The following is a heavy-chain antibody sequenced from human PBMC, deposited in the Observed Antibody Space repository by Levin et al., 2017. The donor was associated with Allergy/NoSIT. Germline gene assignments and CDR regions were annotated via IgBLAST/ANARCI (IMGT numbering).Heavy chain of an antibody. D-gene: IGHD6-19*01. V-gene: IGHV3-7*04. Sequence: GGSLRLSCAASGFTFSSYWMSWVRQAPGKGLEWVANIKQDGSEKYYVDSVKGRFTISRDNAKNSLYLQMNSLRAEDTAVYYCARGGGGWYWYFDLWGRGTLVTVSS. CDR3: ARGGGGWYWYFDL. J-gene: IGHJ2*01. CDR1: GFTFSSYW. CDR2: IKQDGSEK.